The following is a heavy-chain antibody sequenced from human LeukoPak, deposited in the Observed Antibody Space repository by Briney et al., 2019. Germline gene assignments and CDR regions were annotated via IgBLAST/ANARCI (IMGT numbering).Heavy chain of an antibody. CDR2: ISSSGSTI. D-gene: IGHD1-26*01. Sequence: GGSLRLSCAASGFTFSSYEMNWVRQAPGKGLEWVSYISSSGSTIYYADSVKGRFTISRDNAKNSLYLQMNSLRAEDTAVYYCARDLDGRYSNDAFDIWGQGTMVTVSS. V-gene: IGHV3-48*03. CDR3: ARDLDGRYSNDAFDI. J-gene: IGHJ3*02. CDR1: GFTFSSYE.